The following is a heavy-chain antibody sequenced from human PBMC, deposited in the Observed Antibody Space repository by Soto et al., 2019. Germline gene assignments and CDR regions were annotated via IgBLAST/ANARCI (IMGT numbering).Heavy chain of an antibody. CDR3: VKQIRQGLSLFDY. V-gene: IGHV3-23*01. Sequence: GGSLRLSCAASGFIFSNSAMTWARQAPGKGLEWVSAISESGNTIFYADSVKGRFTVSRDNSRNTLYLQMNSLRADDTAVYYCVKQIRQGLSLFDYWGQGTLVTVSS. CDR1: GFIFSNSA. J-gene: IGHJ4*02. CDR2: ISESGNTI.